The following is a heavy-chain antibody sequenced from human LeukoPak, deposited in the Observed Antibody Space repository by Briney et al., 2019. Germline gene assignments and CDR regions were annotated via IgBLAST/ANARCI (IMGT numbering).Heavy chain of an antibody. D-gene: IGHD1-14*01. Sequence: ASVKVSCKASGYTFTGYYMHWVRQAPGQGLEWMGRINPNSGGTNYAQKFQGRVTMTRDTSISTAYMELSRLRSDDTAVYYCASAITCGKPERNDYWGQGTLVTVSS. V-gene: IGHV1-2*06. J-gene: IGHJ4*02. CDR1: GYTFTGYY. CDR2: INPNSGGT. CDR3: ASAITCGKPERNDY.